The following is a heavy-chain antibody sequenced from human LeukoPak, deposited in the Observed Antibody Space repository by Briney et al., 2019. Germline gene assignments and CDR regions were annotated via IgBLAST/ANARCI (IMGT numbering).Heavy chain of an antibody. CDR2: ISGSSTYI. CDR1: GITFSSYS. Sequence: GGSLRLSCAASGITFSSYSMNWVRKAPGKGLEWVSSISGSSTYIYNADSVKGRFTISRDNAKNSLYLQMNSLRVEDTAVYYCARAFSGGSAFDIWGQGTTVTVSS. CDR3: ARAFSGGSAFDI. D-gene: IGHD1-26*01. V-gene: IGHV3-21*06. J-gene: IGHJ3*02.